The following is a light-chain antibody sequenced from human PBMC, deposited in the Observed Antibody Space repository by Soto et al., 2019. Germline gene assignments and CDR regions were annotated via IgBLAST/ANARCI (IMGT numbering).Light chain of an antibody. Sequence: DIQMTQSPSSLSASVGDRVTITCRASQAVSSNLKWYQQKPGKVPKLLIYAASSLQSGVSSRFSGSGFGTDFTLTISSLQPEDFATYYCQQSYSTPRTFGQGTKVEIK. CDR3: QQSYSTPRT. V-gene: IGKV1-39*01. J-gene: IGKJ1*01. CDR2: AAS. CDR1: QAVSSN.